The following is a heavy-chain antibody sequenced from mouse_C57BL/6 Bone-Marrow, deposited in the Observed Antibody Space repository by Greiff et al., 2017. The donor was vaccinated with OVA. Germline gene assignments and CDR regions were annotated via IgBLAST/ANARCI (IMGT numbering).Heavy chain of an antibody. CDR2: INPYNGGT. Sequence: VHVKQSGPVLVKPGASVKMSCKASGYTFTDYYMNWVKQSHGKSLEWIGVINPYNGGTSYNQKFKGKATLTVDKSSSTAYMELNSLTSEDSAVYYCARHDGYPFAYWGQGTLVTVSA. D-gene: IGHD2-3*01. J-gene: IGHJ3*01. CDR1: GYTFTDYY. V-gene: IGHV1-19*01. CDR3: ARHDGYPFAY.